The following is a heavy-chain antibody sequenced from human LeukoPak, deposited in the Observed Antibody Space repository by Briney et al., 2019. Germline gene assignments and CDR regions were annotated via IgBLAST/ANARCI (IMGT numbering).Heavy chain of an antibody. CDR1: GYTFTSYY. CDR3: ARESKWLDRKYYYYYGMDV. CDR2: ISAYNGNT. J-gene: IGHJ6*02. V-gene: IGHV1-18*04. Sequence: VASVKVSCKASGYTFTSYYMHWVRQAPGQGLEWMGWISAYNGNTNYAQKLQGRVTMTADTSTSTAYMELRSLRSDDTAVYYCARESKWLDRKYYYYYGMDVWGQGTTVTVSS. D-gene: IGHD6-19*01.